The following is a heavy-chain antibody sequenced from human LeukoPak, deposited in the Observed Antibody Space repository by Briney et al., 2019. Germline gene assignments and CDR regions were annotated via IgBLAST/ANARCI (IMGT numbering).Heavy chain of an antibody. J-gene: IGHJ4*02. V-gene: IGHV3-30-3*01. D-gene: IGHD4-17*01. CDR1: GFTFSSYT. CDR3: AREVGGDYVFDY. Sequence: GVSLRLSCAASGFTFSSYTMHWVHQAPGKGLEWVAVISYDGSNKYYADSVKGRFTISRDNSKNTLFLQMNSLTTEDTAVYYCAREVGGDYVFDYWGQGTLVTVSS. CDR2: ISYDGSNK.